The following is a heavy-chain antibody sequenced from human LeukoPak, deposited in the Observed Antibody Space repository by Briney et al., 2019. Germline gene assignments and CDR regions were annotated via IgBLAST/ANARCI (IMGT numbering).Heavy chain of an antibody. V-gene: IGHV3-21*01. CDR3: ARDGYGGYWFDY. CDR1: GFTLSIYS. CDR2: ITTSSYI. D-gene: IGHD5-12*01. J-gene: IGHJ4*02. Sequence: GGSLRLSCAASGFTLSIYSMNWVRQAPGKGLEWVSSITTSSYIYYADSVKGRFTISRDNAKNSLYLQMSSLRAEDTAVYYCARDGYGGYWFDYWGQGTLVTVSS.